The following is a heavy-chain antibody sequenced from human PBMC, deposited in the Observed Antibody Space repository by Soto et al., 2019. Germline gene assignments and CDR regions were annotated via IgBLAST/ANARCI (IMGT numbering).Heavy chain of an antibody. Sequence: EVQLVESGGGLVQSGGSLRLTCAASGFTFSRYTMNWVRQAPGKGLEWLSDISGGGGTMFYADSVKGRVTISRDNAKNSLYLQMDSLRAEDTAVYYCAKDKSGTYSIDYWCQGTLVTVSS. CDR2: ISGGGGTM. CDR1: GFTFSRYT. V-gene: IGHV3-48*04. D-gene: IGHD1-26*01. CDR3: AKDKSGTYSIDY. J-gene: IGHJ4*02.